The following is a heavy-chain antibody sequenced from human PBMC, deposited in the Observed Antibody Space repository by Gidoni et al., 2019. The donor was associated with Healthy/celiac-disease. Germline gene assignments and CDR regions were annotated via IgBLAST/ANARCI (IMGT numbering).Heavy chain of an antibody. V-gene: IGHV3-30-3*01. CDR3: ARDRVGAIAADSDFDY. D-gene: IGHD6-13*01. CDR1: GFTFSSYA. Sequence: QVQLVESGGGVVQPGMSLRLSCAASGFTFSSYAMHWVRQAPGKGLEWVAVISYDGSNKYYADSVKGRFTISRDNSKNTLYLQMNSLRAEDTAVYYCARDRVGAIAADSDFDYWGQGTLVTVSS. J-gene: IGHJ4*02. CDR2: ISYDGSNK.